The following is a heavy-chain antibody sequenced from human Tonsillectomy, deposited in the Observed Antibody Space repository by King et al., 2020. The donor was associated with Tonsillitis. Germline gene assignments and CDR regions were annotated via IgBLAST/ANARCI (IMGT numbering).Heavy chain of an antibody. CDR2: IIPVLDIA. CDR3: ARGLPDAFDI. V-gene: IGHV1-69*04. Sequence: QLVQSGAEVKKPGSSVKVSCKASGGTFSSYAISWVRQAPGQGLEWMGRIIPVLDIANYAQKFQGRVTITADKSTSTAYMELSSLRSEDTAVYYCARGLPDAFDIWGQGTLVTVSS. CDR1: GGTFSSYA. D-gene: IGHD4-11*01. J-gene: IGHJ3*02.